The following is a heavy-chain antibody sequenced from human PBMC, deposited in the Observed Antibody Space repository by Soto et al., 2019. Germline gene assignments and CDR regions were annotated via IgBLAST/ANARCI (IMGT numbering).Heavy chain of an antibody. CDR3: ARDKDRQQLGGNYYYILDV. V-gene: IGHV1-69*12. Sequence: QVQLMQSGAEVKKPGSSVKVSCKASGGTLSTSAISWVRQAPGEGLEWVGGIMPVFATPDYAQKFQGRVTISADESTTTAYLELTSLTTDDTAVYYCARDKDRQQLGGNYYYILDVCGQGTAITVSS. CDR1: GGTLSTSA. J-gene: IGHJ6*02. D-gene: IGHD3-3*02. CDR2: IMPVFATP.